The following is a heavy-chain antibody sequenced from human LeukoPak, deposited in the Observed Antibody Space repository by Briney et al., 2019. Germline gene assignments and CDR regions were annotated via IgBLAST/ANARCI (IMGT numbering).Heavy chain of an antibody. Sequence: PSETLSLTCTVSGGSISSYYWSWIRQPPGKGLEWIGYIYYSGSTNYNPSPKSRVTISVDTSKNQFSLKLSSVTAADTAVYYCARDGYNYPFDAFDIWGQGTMVTVSS. CDR3: ARDGYNYPFDAFDI. V-gene: IGHV4-59*01. CDR1: GGSISSYY. D-gene: IGHD5-24*01. CDR2: IYYSGST. J-gene: IGHJ3*02.